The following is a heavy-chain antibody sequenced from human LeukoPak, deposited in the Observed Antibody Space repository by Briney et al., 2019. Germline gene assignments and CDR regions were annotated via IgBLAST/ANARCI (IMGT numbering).Heavy chain of an antibody. CDR3: ARVSYDILTRRFDP. V-gene: IGHV1-18*01. D-gene: IGHD3-9*01. J-gene: IGHJ5*02. CDR2: ISPYNCNT. Sequence: GASVKVSCKTSGYIFTTYAITWVRQAPGQGLDWMGWISPYNCNTDYAQKLQGRDTITTDRSTSTAYMELRNLTSDDTAVFYCARVSYDILTRRFDPWGQGTLVTVSS. CDR1: GYIFTTYA.